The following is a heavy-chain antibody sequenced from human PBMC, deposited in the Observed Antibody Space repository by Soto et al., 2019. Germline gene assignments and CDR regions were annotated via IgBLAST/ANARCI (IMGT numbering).Heavy chain of an antibody. V-gene: IGHV5-51*01. D-gene: IGHD3-3*01. CDR2: IYPSDSDT. J-gene: IGHJ4*02. CDR3: ARGGVSTRTFDY. Sequence: GESLKISCKGSGYNFAGYWIAWVRQMPGKGLELMGIIYPSDSDTRYRPPFQGQVTISADKSISSAYLQWSSLRASDTAMYYCARGGVSTRTFDYWGQGTPVTVSS. CDR1: GYNFAGYW.